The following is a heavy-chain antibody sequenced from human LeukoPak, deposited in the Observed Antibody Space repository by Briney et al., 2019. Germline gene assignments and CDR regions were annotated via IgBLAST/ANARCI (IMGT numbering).Heavy chain of an antibody. J-gene: IGHJ5*02. CDR1: GGSISSYY. CDR3: AREGLIAVADTQYNWFDP. Sequence: SETLSLTCTVSGGSISSYYWSWIRQPPGKGLEWIGYIYYSGSTYYNPSLKSRVTISVDTSKNQFSLKLSSVTAADTAVYYCAREGLIAVADTQYNWFDPWGQGTLVTVSS. V-gene: IGHV4-59*12. D-gene: IGHD6-19*01. CDR2: IYYSGST.